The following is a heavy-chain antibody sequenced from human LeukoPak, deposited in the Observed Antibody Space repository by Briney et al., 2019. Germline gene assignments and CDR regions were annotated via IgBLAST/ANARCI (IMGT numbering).Heavy chain of an antibody. CDR2: INHSGST. V-gene: IGHV4-34*01. CDR1: GGSFSGYY. CDR3: ARGPGGWPHRFDY. Sequence: SETLSLTCAVYGGSFSGYYWSWIRQPPGKGLEWIGEINHSGSTNYNPSLKSRVTISVDTSKNQFSLKLSSVTAADTAVYYCARGPGGWPHRFDYWGQGTLVTVSS. D-gene: IGHD6-19*01. J-gene: IGHJ4*02.